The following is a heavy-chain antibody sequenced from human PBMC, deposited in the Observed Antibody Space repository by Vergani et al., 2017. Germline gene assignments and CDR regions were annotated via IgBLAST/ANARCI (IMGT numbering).Heavy chain of an antibody. CDR2: IYYSGST. CDR1: GGSISSYY. J-gene: IGHJ3*02. V-gene: IGHV4-59*08. D-gene: IGHD3-22*01. Sequence: QVQLQESGPGLVKPSETLSLTCTVSGGSISSYYWSWIRQPPGTGLGLIGYIYYSGSTNYNPSLNSRVTISVDTSKNQFSLKLSSVTAADTAVYYCARLSITMIARGAFDIWGQGTMVTVSS. CDR3: ARLSITMIARGAFDI.